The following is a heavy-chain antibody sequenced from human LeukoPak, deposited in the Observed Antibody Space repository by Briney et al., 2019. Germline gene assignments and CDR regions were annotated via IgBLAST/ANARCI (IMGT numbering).Heavy chain of an antibody. V-gene: IGHV1-18*01. J-gene: IGHJ4*02. D-gene: IGHD6-19*01. CDR1: GYTFTNYG. Sequence: ASVKVSCKASGYTFTNYGITWVRQAPGQGLGWMGWINTYYGNTNYAQRLQGRVTMTTDASTSTAYMELRGLRSDDTAIYYCARNSHGYGSGWQQFNFDYWGQGTLVTVSS. CDR2: INTYYGNT. CDR3: ARNSHGYGSGWQQFNFDY.